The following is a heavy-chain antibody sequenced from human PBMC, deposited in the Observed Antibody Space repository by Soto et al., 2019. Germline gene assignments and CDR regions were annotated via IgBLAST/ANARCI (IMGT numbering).Heavy chain of an antibody. CDR1: GYTFTIYA. CDR2: INAGNGNT. Sequence: RASVKVSCKASGYTFTIYAMHWVLQAPGQRLEWMGWINAGNGNTKYSQKFQGRVTITRDTSASTAYMELSSLRSEDTAVYYCARGITLPTPLDYWGQGTLVTVSS. J-gene: IGHJ4*02. V-gene: IGHV1-3*01. D-gene: IGHD1-20*01. CDR3: ARGITLPTPLDY.